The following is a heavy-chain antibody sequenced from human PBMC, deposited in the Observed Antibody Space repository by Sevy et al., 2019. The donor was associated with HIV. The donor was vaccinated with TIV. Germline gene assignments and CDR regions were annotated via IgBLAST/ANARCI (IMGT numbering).Heavy chain of an antibody. CDR3: AREGQLWFVYYFDS. CDR2: ISYDGRNK. D-gene: IGHD3-10*01. Sequence: GGSLRLSCTASKFTFSNFAMNWVRQAPGKALERVALISYDGRNKYYSDSVRDRFVVSRDNSKNTLYLQMNSLGPEDTAIYYCAREGQLWFVYYFDSWGQGTRVTVSS. CDR1: KFTFSNFA. V-gene: IGHV3-30*09. J-gene: IGHJ4*02.